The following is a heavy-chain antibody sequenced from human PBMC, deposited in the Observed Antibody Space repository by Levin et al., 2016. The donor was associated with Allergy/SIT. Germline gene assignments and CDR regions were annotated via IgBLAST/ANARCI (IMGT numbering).Heavy chain of an antibody. Sequence: RQAPGKGLEWIGYIYYSGSTNYNPSLKSRVTISVDTSKNQFSLKLSSVTAADTAVYYCARETAYYDFWSGYYRYYYMDVWGKGTTVTVSS. CDR3: ARETAYYDFWSGYYRYYYMDV. V-gene: IGHV4-59*01. J-gene: IGHJ6*03. CDR2: IYYSGST. D-gene: IGHD3-3*01.